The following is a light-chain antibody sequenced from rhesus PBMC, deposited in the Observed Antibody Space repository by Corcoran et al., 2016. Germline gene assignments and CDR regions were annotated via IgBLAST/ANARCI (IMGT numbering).Light chain of an antibody. Sequence: DIVMTQTPLSLSVTPGEPASISCRSSQSLLHSNGYTYLHWYLQRPDQSPQLLIYLLSDRAYGVPDRFSGSGSGTDLTLKISRVEAEDIGVDYCEQSLQIPFTFGPGTKLDIK. CDR1: QSLLHSNGYTY. V-gene: IGKV2-78*01. CDR2: LLS. J-gene: IGKJ3*01. CDR3: EQSLQIPFT.